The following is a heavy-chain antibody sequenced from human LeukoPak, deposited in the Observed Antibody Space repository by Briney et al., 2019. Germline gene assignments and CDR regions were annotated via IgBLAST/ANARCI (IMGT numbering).Heavy chain of an antibody. CDR3: ARDWVYAFDM. Sequence: GGSLRLSCLASGFTFTDYTMNWVRQAPGKGLEWLSYISSSSSAMYYADSVKGRFTISRDNAKNSLYLQMNSLRAEDTAVYYCARDWVYAFDMWGQGTMVTVSS. CDR2: ISSSSSAM. CDR1: GFTFTDYT. V-gene: IGHV3-48*01. J-gene: IGHJ3*02. D-gene: IGHD2-8*01.